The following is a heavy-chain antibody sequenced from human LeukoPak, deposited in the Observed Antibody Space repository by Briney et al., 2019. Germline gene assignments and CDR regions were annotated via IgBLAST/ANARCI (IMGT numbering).Heavy chain of an antibody. V-gene: IGHV4-59*01. D-gene: IGHD5-12*01. Sequence: SETLSLTCTVSGGSIDSNSWTWIRQPPGKGLEWIGYIYYSGSTNYNPSLKSRVTISVDTSKNQFSLNLSSVTAADTAVYYCARGGGYSGYDFGYWGQGTLVTVSS. CDR1: GGSIDSNS. CDR2: IYYSGST. CDR3: ARGGGYSGYDFGY. J-gene: IGHJ4*02.